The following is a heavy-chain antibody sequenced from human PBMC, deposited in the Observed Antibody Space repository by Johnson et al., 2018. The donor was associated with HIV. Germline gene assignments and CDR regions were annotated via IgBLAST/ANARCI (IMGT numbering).Heavy chain of an antibody. Sequence: QVQLVDSGGGVVQPGRSLRLSCAASDFTFSNNAIHWVRQAPGKGLEWVAVISYDGTNTYYADSVGGRFTISRDNSKNTLYLQLNSLRAEDTAVYYCAKDGGCYGGAFDIWGQGTMVTVSS. V-gene: IGHV3-30*04. CDR2: ISYDGTNT. D-gene: IGHD1-26*01. CDR3: AKDGGCYGGAFDI. CDR1: DFTFSNNA. J-gene: IGHJ3*02.